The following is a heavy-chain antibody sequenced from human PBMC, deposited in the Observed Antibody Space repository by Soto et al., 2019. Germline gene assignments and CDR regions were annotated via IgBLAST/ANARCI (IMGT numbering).Heavy chain of an antibody. CDR1: GFTFINYA. D-gene: IGHD1-1*01. Sequence: SLRLSCEASGFTFINYAMSWVRQSPGKGLEWVSSISDTGGDSYYADSMDGRFTVSRDNSKNTLYLQINSLRAEDTAIYYCVRDLYRSATMPCLDHWGQGALVTVSS. V-gene: IGHV3-23*01. CDR3: VRDLYRSATMPCLDH. J-gene: IGHJ4*02. CDR2: ISDTGGDS.